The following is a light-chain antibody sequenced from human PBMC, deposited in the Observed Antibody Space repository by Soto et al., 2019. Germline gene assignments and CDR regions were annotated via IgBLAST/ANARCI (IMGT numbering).Light chain of an antibody. Sequence: QSALTQPPSASGSPGQSVTISCTGTSSDVGGYNYVSWYQQHPGKAPKLMIYDASKRPSGVPDRFSGSKSGNTASLTVSGLQAEDEADYYCSSYAGSNNFVFGTGTKVTVL. J-gene: IGLJ1*01. CDR3: SSYAGSNNFV. V-gene: IGLV2-8*01. CDR1: SSDVGGYNY. CDR2: DAS.